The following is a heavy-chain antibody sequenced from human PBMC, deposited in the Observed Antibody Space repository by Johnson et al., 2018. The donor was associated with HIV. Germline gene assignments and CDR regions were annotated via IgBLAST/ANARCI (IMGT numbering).Heavy chain of an antibody. J-gene: IGHJ3*02. CDR1: GFTFDDYG. CDR2: INWNGGST. D-gene: IGHD1-14*01. V-gene: IGHV3-20*04. Sequence: VQLVESGGGVVRPGGSLRLSCAASGFTFDDYGMSWVRQAPGKGLEWVSGINWNGGSTGYVDSVKGRFTISRDNSKNTLFLQMGSLRPEDMAVYYCAKGEPVAFDIWGQGTMVTVSS. CDR3: AKGEPVAFDI.